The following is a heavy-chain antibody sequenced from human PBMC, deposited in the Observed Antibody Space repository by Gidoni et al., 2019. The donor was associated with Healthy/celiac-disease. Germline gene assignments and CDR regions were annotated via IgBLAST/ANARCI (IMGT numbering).Heavy chain of an antibody. CDR2: IWYDGSNK. D-gene: IGHD3-10*01. CDR3: ARDGPLFYYGSGSYYKNYFDY. Sequence: QVQLVESGAGVVQPGRSLRLSCAASGFTFSSYGLHWVRQAPGKGLEWVAVIWYDGSNKYYADSVKGRFTISRDNSKNTLYLQMNSLRAEDTAVYYCARDGPLFYYGSGSYYKNYFDYWGQGTLVTVSS. V-gene: IGHV3-33*01. J-gene: IGHJ4*02. CDR1: GFTFSSYG.